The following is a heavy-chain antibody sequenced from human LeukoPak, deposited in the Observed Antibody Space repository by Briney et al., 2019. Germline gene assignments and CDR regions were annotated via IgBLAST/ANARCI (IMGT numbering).Heavy chain of an antibody. Sequence: PSETLSLTCAVSGGSITNSYWWTWVRQSPGKGLEWVGEIYYSGSTNYNPSLKSRVTMSVDKSKNQFSLKLSSVTAADTAVHYCARLSGSGSYFSSVIYFDYWGQGTLVTVSS. D-gene: IGHD3-10*01. CDR1: GGSITNSYW. CDR3: ARLSGSGSYFSSVIYFDY. V-gene: IGHV4-4*02. CDR2: IYYSGST. J-gene: IGHJ4*02.